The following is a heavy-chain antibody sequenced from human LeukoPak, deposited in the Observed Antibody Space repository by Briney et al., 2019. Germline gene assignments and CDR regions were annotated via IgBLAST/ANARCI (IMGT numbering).Heavy chain of an antibody. Sequence: ASVKVSCKASGYTFTSYGISWVRQAPGQGLEWMGWISAYNGNTNYAQKLQGRVTMTEDTSTDTAYMELSSLRSEDTAVYYCATDRGYCSGGSCYPLRAYYYYGMDVWGQGTTVTVSS. CDR2: ISAYNGNT. V-gene: IGHV1-18*01. CDR1: GYTFTSYG. J-gene: IGHJ6*02. D-gene: IGHD2-15*01. CDR3: ATDRGYCSGGSCYPLRAYYYYGMDV.